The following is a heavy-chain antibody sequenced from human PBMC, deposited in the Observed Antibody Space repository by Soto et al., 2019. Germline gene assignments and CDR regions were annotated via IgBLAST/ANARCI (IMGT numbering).Heavy chain of an antibody. D-gene: IGHD1-1*01. CDR2: IYYSGST. CDR1: GGSISSGGYY. V-gene: IGHV4-31*03. CDR3: ARSTTRGVHFDY. Sequence: KSSETLSLTCTVSGGSISSGGYYWSWIRQHPGKGREWIGYIYYSGSTCYNPSLKSRVTISVDTSKNQFSLKLSSVTAADTAVYYCARSTTRGVHFDYWGQGTLVTAPQ. J-gene: IGHJ4*02.